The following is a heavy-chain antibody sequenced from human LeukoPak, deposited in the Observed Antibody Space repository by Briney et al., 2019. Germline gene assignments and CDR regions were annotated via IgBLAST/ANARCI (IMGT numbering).Heavy chain of an antibody. CDR1: GFXFSSYA. CDR2: ISGSGGST. V-gene: IGHV3-23*01. J-gene: IGHJ4*02. Sequence: GGSLRLSCAASGFXFSSYAMSWVRQAPGKGLEWVSAISGSGGSTYYVDSVKGRFTISRDNSKNTLYLQMNSLRAEDTAVYYCAKNYLSIVVVPTNYWGQGTLVTVSS. D-gene: IGHD2-2*01. CDR3: AKNYLSIVVVPTNY.